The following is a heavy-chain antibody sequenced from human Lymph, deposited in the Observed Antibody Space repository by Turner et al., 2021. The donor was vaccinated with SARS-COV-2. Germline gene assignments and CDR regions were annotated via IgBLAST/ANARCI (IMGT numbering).Heavy chain of an antibody. V-gene: IGHV4-39*01. CDR3: AREGYIVVVPAPSRDAFDI. CDR1: VGSISRSSYY. CDR2: IYYSGST. J-gene: IGHJ3*02. Sequence: QLQLQESGPGLVKPSETLSLTCAVSVGSISRSSYYWGWIGPPPGKGLEGIGYIYYSGSTYYNPSLKRRVTIAVDTSKNQFSLKLSSVTAADTAVYYCAREGYIVVVPAPSRDAFDIWGQGTMVTISS. D-gene: IGHD2-2*01.